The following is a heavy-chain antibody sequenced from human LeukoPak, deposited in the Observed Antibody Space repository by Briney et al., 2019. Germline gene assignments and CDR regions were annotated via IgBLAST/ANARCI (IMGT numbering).Heavy chain of an antibody. V-gene: IGHV4-34*01. J-gene: IGHJ4*02. Sequence: PSETLSLTCAVYGGSSSGYYWSWIRQPPGKGLEWIGEINHSGSTNYNPSLKSRVTISVDTSKDQYSLKLRSVTAADTAVYYCAGFRYNGNNAYWGLGTQVAVSS. CDR2: INHSGST. CDR3: AGFRYNGNNAY. CDR1: GGSSSGYY. D-gene: IGHD1/OR15-1a*01.